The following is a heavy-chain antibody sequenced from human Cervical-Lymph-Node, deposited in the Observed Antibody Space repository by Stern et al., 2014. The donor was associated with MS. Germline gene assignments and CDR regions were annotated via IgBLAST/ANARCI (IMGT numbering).Heavy chain of an antibody. V-gene: IGHV4-59*08. CDR2: ISYSGST. D-gene: IGHD2-8*01. Sequence: QLQLQESGPGLVKPSETLSLTCTVSGGSINSYYWSWIRLLPGKGLEWIGYISYSGSTNYHPSLKSRLTISVDTSENLFPLKLSSVTAADTAVYYCARQFDTNYTVDYWGQGTLVTVSS. J-gene: IGHJ4*02. CDR3: ARQFDTNYTVDY. CDR1: GGSINSYY.